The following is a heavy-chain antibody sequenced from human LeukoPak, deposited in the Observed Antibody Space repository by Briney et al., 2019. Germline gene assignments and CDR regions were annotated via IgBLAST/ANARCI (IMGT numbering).Heavy chain of an antibody. Sequence: ASVKVSCKASGYTFTGYYMHWVRQAPGQGLEWMGWINPNSGGTNYAQKFQGRVTMTRDTSISTAYMELGRLRSDDTAVYYCARRKSGIAVAGPIDYWGQGTLVTVSS. D-gene: IGHD6-19*01. V-gene: IGHV1-2*02. CDR3: ARRKSGIAVAGPIDY. CDR1: GYTFTGYY. J-gene: IGHJ4*02. CDR2: INPNSGGT.